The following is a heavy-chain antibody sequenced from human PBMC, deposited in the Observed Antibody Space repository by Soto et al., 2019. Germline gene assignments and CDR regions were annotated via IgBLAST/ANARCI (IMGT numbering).Heavy chain of an antibody. J-gene: IGHJ4*02. V-gene: IGHV3-23*01. D-gene: IGHD6-19*01. CDR2: ISGNGGST. Sequence: GGSLRLSCAASGFTFSSYAMSWVRQAPGKGLEWVSAISGNGGSTYYGDSVKGQFTISRDNSKNTLYLQMNSLRAEDTAVYYCAKDDEGSGWYESIDYWGQGTLVTVSS. CDR3: AKDDEGSGWYESIDY. CDR1: GFTFSSYA.